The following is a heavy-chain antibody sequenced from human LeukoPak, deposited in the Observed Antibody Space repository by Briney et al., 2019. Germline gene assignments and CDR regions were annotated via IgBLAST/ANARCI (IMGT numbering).Heavy chain of an antibody. V-gene: IGHV3-48*03. J-gene: IGHJ4*02. D-gene: IGHD2-2*02. CDR1: GFTFSSYG. Sequence: PGGSLRFSCAASGFTFSSYGMNWVRQALGKGLEWVSHISGSGSPIYYADSVKGRFTISRDNAKNSLYLQMNSLRAEDTAVYYCARVDCTSASCYNAYWGQGTLVTVSS. CDR2: ISGSGSPI. CDR3: ARVDCTSASCYNAY.